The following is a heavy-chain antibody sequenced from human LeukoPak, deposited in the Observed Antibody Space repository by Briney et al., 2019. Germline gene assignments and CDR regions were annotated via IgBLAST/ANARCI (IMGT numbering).Heavy chain of an antibody. Sequence: PSETLSLTCTVSGSSISSYYWSWIWQPPGKGLEWIGYIYYSGSTNYNPSLRSRVTISVDTSKNQFSLKLSSVTAADTAVYYCARDWSGIAVAGTVGRYFDLWGRGTLVTVSS. CDR3: ARDWSGIAVAGTVGRYFDL. CDR1: GSSISSYY. CDR2: IYYSGST. V-gene: IGHV4-59*01. J-gene: IGHJ2*01. D-gene: IGHD6-19*01.